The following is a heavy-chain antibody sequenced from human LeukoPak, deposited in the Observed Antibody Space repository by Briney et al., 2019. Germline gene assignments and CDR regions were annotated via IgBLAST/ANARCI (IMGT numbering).Heavy chain of an antibody. D-gene: IGHD6-19*01. CDR1: GVTFRSYD. CDR2: VGISGDT. CDR3: VRGGIQVSGIDEIDY. Sequence: GGSLRLSCAVSGVTFRSYDMHWVRQVTGKGLEWVSAVGISGDTYYAGSVKGRFTISRENAKNSLYLQMNSLTAGDTAVYYCVRGGIQVSGIDEIDYWGQGTLVTVSS. V-gene: IGHV3-13*01. J-gene: IGHJ4*02.